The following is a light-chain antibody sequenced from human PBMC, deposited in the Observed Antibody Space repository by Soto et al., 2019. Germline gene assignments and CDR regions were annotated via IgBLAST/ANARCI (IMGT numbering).Light chain of an antibody. CDR2: HTS. CDR3: QQYSNWPRT. V-gene: IGKV3-11*01. Sequence: EIVLTQSPATLSSSPGERATLSCRASQTVNSRLAWYQHKPGQAPRLLIYHTSNRATGIPDRFSGGGSGTECTLTISSLQSEDFAVYYCQQYSNWPRTFCQGTKVDIK. CDR1: QTVNSR. J-gene: IGKJ1*01.